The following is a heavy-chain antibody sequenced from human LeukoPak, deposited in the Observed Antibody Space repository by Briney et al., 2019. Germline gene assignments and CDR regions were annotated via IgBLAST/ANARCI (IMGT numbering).Heavy chain of an antibody. J-gene: IGHJ4*02. V-gene: IGHV4-39*01. Sequence: SETLSLTCTVSGGSISSGDYYWAWIRQPPGQGLEWIGNVQYSGSTYYNPSLKSRVTISLDTSKNQFSLRLSSVTAADTSLYYCTRRRGGTSSRDYWGQGTLVTVSS. CDR1: GGSISSGDYY. CDR2: VQYSGST. CDR3: TRRRGGTSSRDY. D-gene: IGHD6-13*01.